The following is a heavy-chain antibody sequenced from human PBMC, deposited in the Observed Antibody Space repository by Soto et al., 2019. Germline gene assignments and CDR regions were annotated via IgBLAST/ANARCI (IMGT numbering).Heavy chain of an antibody. CDR2: IIPIFGTA. CDR3: ARERRPYYYDSSGYLGYYYYGMDV. Sequence: SVKVSCKASGGTFSSYAISWVRQAPGQGLEWMGGIIPIFGTANYAQKFQGRVTITADESTSTAYMELSSLRSEDTAVYYCARERRPYYYDSSGYLGYYYYGMDVWGQGTTVTVSS. CDR1: GGTFSSYA. J-gene: IGHJ6*02. V-gene: IGHV1-69*13. D-gene: IGHD3-22*01.